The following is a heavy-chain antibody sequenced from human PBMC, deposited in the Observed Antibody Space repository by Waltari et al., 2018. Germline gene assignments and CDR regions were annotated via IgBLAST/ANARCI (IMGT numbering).Heavy chain of an antibody. CDR2: INRNNGNT. D-gene: IGHD2-15*01. V-gene: IGHV1-18*04. CDR3: ARDYCSGDGCSLDC. Sequence: QVQLVQSGNEVMKPGASVKVSCKASGYTVTSHSITWVRQAPGQGPEWLGWINRNNGNTKFAQKCQGRVSLTTDTSTSTAYMDLRSLTSDDTAVYYCARDYCSGDGCSLDCWGQGTLVTVSS. J-gene: IGHJ4*02. CDR1: GYTVTSHS.